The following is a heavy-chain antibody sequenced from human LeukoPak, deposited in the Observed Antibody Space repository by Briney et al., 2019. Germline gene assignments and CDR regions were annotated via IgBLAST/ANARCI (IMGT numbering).Heavy chain of an antibody. CDR2: IYYSGGT. Sequence: PSETLSLTCIVSGDSIISYYWNWIRQPPGKGLEWIGYIYYSGGTKYNLSLKSRVTISLDRSKNQFSLKLSSVTAADTAVYYCALGQYSSGWYDSWGRGSPVTVSS. CDR1: GDSIISYY. J-gene: IGHJ5*01. D-gene: IGHD6-19*01. CDR3: ALGQYSSGWYDS. V-gene: IGHV4-59*01.